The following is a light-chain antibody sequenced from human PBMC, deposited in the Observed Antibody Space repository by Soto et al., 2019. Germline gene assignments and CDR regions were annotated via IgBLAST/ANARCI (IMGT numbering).Light chain of an antibody. CDR3: QQYHNWPNS. CDR2: DAS. CDR1: ENIYNS. J-gene: IGKJ2*03. V-gene: IGKV3-15*01. Sequence: EIVMTQSPATLSVAPGKRATLSCRASENIYNSLAWYQQTPGQPPRLLFYDASSRATSVPARFSASGSGTDFTLTISSLQSEDFALYSCQQYHNWPNSFGQGTKVEIK.